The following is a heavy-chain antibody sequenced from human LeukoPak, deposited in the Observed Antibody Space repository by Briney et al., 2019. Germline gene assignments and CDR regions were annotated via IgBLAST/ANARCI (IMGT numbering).Heavy chain of an antibody. D-gene: IGHD3-10*02. CDR3: ARGLRSGSHSRGFDP. Sequence: SVRVSCKASGGTFSSYAISWVRQAPGQGLEWMGGIIPIFGTANYAQKFQGRVTITADESTSTAYMELSSLRSEDTAVYYCARGLRSGSHSRGFDPWGQGTLVTVSS. V-gene: IGHV1-69*01. J-gene: IGHJ5*02. CDR1: GGTFSSYA. CDR2: IIPIFGTA.